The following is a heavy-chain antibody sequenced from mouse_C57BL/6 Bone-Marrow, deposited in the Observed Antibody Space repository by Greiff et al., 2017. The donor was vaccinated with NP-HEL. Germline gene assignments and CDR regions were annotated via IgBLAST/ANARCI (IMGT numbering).Heavy chain of an antibody. Sequence: QVQLQQPGAELVMPGASVKLSCKASGYTFTSYWMHWVKQRPGQGLEWIGEIDPSDSYTNYNQKFKGKSTLTVDNSSSTAYMQLSSLTSEDSAVYYCARYDSSFAYWGQGTLVTVSA. CDR2: IDPSDSYT. J-gene: IGHJ3*01. CDR1: GYTFTSYW. CDR3: ARYDSSFAY. V-gene: IGHV1-69*01. D-gene: IGHD1-1*01.